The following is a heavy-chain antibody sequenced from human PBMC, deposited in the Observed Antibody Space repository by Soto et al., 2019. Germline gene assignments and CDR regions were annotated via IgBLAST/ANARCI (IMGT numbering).Heavy chain of an antibody. CDR2: IYYSGST. J-gene: IGHJ5*02. D-gene: IGHD3-16*01. V-gene: IGHV4-59*08. Sequence: QVQLQESGPGLVKPSETLSLTCTVSGGSISSYYWSWIRQPPGKGLEWIGYIYYSGSTNYNPSLKSRVTISVDTAKNQFYLKLSSVTAADTAVYHCARRGKILGLSWFDPWGQGTLVTVSS. CDR3: ARRGKILGLSWFDP. CDR1: GGSISSYY.